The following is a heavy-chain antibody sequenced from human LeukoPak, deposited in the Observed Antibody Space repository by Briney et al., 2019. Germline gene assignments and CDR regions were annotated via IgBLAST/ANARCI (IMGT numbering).Heavy chain of an antibody. Sequence: PGGSLRLSCAASGFTFSSYASTWVRQAPGKGLEWVSAISGSGGSTYYADSVKGRFTISRHNSKNTLYLQMNSLRAEDTAVYYCAKDLELFRVFNYWGQGTLVTVSS. CDR2: ISGSGGST. V-gene: IGHV3-23*01. J-gene: IGHJ4*02. CDR1: GFTFSSYA. D-gene: IGHD1-26*01. CDR3: AKDLELFRVFNY.